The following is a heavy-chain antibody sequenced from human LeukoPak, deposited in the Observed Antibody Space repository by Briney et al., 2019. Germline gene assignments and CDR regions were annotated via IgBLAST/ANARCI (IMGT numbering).Heavy chain of an antibody. J-gene: IGHJ6*03. CDR1: GGTLSGYA. Sequence: SVKVSCKASGGTLSGYAISWVRQAPGQGLEWMGGIIPIYGTPHSARKFQGRVTITTDESTSTAFMDLSSLRSEDTAVYYCARGKLGYYYYHMDAWGKGTTVTVSS. CDR3: ARGKLGYYYYHMDA. V-gene: IGHV1-69*05. D-gene: IGHD3-3*02. CDR2: IIPIYGTP.